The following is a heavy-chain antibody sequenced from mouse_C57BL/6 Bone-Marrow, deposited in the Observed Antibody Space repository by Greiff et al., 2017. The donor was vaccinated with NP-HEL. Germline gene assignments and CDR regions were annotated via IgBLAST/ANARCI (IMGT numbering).Heavy chain of an antibody. CDR2: IDPNSGGT. V-gene: IGHV1-72*01. CDR3: AKGDGSSYERGDYFDY. D-gene: IGHD1-1*01. J-gene: IGHJ2*01. CDR1: GYTFTSYW. Sequence: QVQLQQPGAELVKPGASVKLSCKASGYTFTSYWMHWVKQRPGRGLEWIGRIDPNSGGTKYNEKFKSKATLTVDKPSSTAYMQLSSLTSEDSAVYYCAKGDGSSYERGDYFDYWGQGTTLTVSS.